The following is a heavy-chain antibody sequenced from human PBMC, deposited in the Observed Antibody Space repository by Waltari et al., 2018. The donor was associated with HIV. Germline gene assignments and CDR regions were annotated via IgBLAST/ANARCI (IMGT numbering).Heavy chain of an antibody. V-gene: IGHV1-69*01. CDR3: ARLGGGNGDRYWHFDL. D-gene: IGHD2-21*01. J-gene: IGHJ2*01. CDR1: GGILSTSG. Sequence: QAQLVQSGAEVKKPGSPVKVSCKSSGGILSTSGLNWLRQVPGQGFEWIGGIVPCLGTATYAQIFQGRVTITADEVTTTTHVELSSLTSEDTALYYCARLGGGNGDRYWHFDLWGRGTLVTVSS. CDR2: IVPCLGTA.